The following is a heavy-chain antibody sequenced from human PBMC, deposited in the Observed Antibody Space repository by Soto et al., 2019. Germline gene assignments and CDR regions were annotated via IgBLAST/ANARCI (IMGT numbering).Heavy chain of an antibody. Sequence: QVQLQESGPGPVKPSETLSLTATVSGASISNTGFYWSWIRQPPGKGLEWIGYIYSSGSTTYNSSLKSRVTISLDTSKNQVSLNLTSVTAADTAMYYCARTTASRSLDVWGHGTMVSVSS. J-gene: IGHJ3*01. CDR2: IYSSGST. V-gene: IGHV4-61*08. CDR1: GASISNTGFY. D-gene: IGHD2-21*02. CDR3: ARTTASRSLDV.